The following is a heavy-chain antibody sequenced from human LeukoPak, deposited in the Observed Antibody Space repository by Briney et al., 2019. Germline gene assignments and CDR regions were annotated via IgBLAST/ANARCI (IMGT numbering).Heavy chain of an antibody. Sequence: PSETLSLTCAVSGGSISSGTYSWSWIRQPPGKGLEWIGYIYQSGSTYYNPSLKSRVTVSLDTSRTHFSLRLSFVTAADTAVYFCARLNYRGGEALHFDYWAREPSSPSPQ. D-gene: IGHD3-16*01. V-gene: IGHV4-30-2*01. CDR2: IYQSGST. J-gene: IGHJ4*02. CDR1: GGSISSGTYS. CDR3: ARLNYRGGEALHFDY.